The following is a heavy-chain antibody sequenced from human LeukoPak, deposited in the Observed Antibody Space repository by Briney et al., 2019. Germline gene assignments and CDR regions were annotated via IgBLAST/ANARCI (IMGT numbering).Heavy chain of an antibody. J-gene: IGHJ4*02. CDR3: ARGDLYYYDSSGSRRGDFDY. Sequence: GGSLGLSCAASGFTFSSYAMHWVRQAPGKGLEWVAVISYDGSNKYYADSVKGRFTISRDNSKNTLYLQMNSLRAEDTAVYYCARGDLYYYDSSGSRRGDFDYWGQGTLVTVSS. D-gene: IGHD3-22*01. CDR1: GFTFSSYA. V-gene: IGHV3-30*01. CDR2: ISYDGSNK.